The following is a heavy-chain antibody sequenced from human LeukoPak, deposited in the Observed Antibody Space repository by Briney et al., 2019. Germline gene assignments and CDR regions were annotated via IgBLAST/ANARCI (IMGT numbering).Heavy chain of an antibody. D-gene: IGHD3-22*01. Sequence: SETLSLTCTVSGGSISSYYWSWIRQPPGKGLEWIGYIYYSGSTNYNPSLKSRVTISVDTSKNQFSLKLSSVTAADTAVYHCASGYYYDSSALRDDAFDIWGQGTMVTVSS. V-gene: IGHV4-59*01. CDR1: GGSISSYY. J-gene: IGHJ3*02. CDR3: ASGYYYDSSALRDDAFDI. CDR2: IYYSGST.